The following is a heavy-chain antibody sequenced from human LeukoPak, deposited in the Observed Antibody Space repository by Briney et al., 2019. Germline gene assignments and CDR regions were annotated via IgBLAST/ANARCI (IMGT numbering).Heavy chain of an antibody. V-gene: IGHV3-21*01. J-gene: IGHJ6*02. CDR1: GFTFSSYS. CDR3: ARDLRQEYYGMDV. Sequence: GGSLRLSCAASGFTFSSYSMNWVRQAPGKGLEWVSSISSSSSYIYYADSVKGRFTISRDNAKNSLYLQMNSLRAEDTAVYYCARDLRQEYYGMDVWGQRTTVTVSS. CDR2: ISSSSSYI. D-gene: IGHD5/OR15-5a*01.